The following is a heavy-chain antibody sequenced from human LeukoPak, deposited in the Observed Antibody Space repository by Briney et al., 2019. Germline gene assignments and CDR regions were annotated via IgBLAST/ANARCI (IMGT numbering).Heavy chain of an antibody. Sequence: GAAVKVSCKASGYTFTGYYMHWVRQAPAQGLEWMGRINPKSGGTKYAQKFQGRVTMNRATSISTPYMDLSRLGSDDMDVYYCARGGSGWLDYFDYWGREPWSPSPQ. V-gene: IGHV1-2*05. D-gene: IGHD6-19*01. CDR2: INPKSGGT. CDR3: ARGGSGWLDYFDY. J-gene: IGHJ4*02. CDR1: GYTFTGYY.